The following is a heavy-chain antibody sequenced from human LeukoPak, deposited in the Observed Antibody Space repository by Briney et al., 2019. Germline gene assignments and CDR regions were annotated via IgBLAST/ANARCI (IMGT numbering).Heavy chain of an antibody. J-gene: IGHJ4*02. D-gene: IGHD2-2*01. CDR2: IIPIFGTA. CDR1: GGTFSSYA. V-gene: IGHV1-69*13. Sequence: GASLKVACKASGGTFSSYAISWVRQAPGQRLEWMGGIIPIFGTANYAQKFQGRVTITADESTITAYMELGSLRSEDTAVYYCAIGYCSSTSCYGGFDYWGQGTLVTVSS. CDR3: AIGYCSSTSCYGGFDY.